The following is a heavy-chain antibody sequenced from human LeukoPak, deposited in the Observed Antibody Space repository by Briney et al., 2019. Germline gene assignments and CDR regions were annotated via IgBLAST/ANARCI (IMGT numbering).Heavy chain of an antibody. CDR1: GGSISSSSYY. Sequence: SETLSLTCTVSGGSISSSSYYWGWIRQPPGKGLEWIGSIYYSGSTYYNPSLKSRVTISVVTSKNQFSLKLSSVTAADTAVYYCARDCIAARDVWFDPWGQGTLVTVSS. V-gene: IGHV4-39*07. CDR2: IYYSGST. D-gene: IGHD6-6*01. CDR3: ARDCIAARDVWFDP. J-gene: IGHJ5*02.